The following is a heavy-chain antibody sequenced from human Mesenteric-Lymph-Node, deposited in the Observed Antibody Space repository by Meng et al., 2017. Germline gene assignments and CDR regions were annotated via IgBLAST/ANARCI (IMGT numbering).Heavy chain of an antibody. V-gene: IGHV3-30*04. D-gene: IGHD6-13*01. Sequence: GESLKISCAASGFTFSSYAIHWVRQAPGRGLEWVATISYDGRNKYYADSVRGRFTISRDNSKNTLYLQMNSLRAEDTAVYYCARVGGAAAGHWGQG. J-gene: IGHJ1*01. CDR3: ARVGGAAAGH. CDR2: ISYDGRNK. CDR1: GFTFSSYA.